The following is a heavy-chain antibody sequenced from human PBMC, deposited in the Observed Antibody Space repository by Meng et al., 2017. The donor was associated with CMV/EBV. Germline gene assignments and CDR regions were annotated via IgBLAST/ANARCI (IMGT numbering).Heavy chain of an antibody. Sequence: SETLSLTCSVFGGSTKAYYWTWIRQPPGKGLEWIGYISYSGPTNYNPSLKSRVSMSLDTSKNQFSLRLTSVAAADTALYFCARGGRIAASATQYWGQGMLVTVSS. J-gene: IGHJ4*02. CDR1: GGSTKAYY. CDR2: ISYSGPT. D-gene: IGHD6-13*01. CDR3: ARGGRIAASATQY. V-gene: IGHV4-59*01.